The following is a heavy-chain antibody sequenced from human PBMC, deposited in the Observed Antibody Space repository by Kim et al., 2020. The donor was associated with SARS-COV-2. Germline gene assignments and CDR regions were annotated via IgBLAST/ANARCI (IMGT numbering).Heavy chain of an antibody. CDR1: GFTFSSYG. CDR3: AKDEEAAAFDY. Sequence: GGSLRLSCAASGFTFSSYGMHWVRQAPGKGLEWVAVISYDGSNKYYADSVKGRFTISRDNSKNTLYLQMNSLRAEDTAVYYCAKDEEAAAFDYWGQGTLVTVSS. D-gene: IGHD6-13*01. CDR2: ISYDGSNK. J-gene: IGHJ4*02. V-gene: IGHV3-30*18.